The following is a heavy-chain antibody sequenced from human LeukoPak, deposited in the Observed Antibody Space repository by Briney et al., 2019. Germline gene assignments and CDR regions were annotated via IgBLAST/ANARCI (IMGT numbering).Heavy chain of an antibody. V-gene: IGHV1-24*01. CDR2: FYPEDGET. CDR1: RYTLPELS. D-gene: IGHD6-13*01. J-gene: IGHJ4*02. CDR3: ATAGIAAAGTLDY. Sequence: ASVKVSCKVSRYTLPELSMHWVRQAPGKGLEWVGGFYPEDGETIYAQKFQGRVTMTEDSSTDTAYMELSSLRSEDTAVYYCATAGIAAAGTLDYWGQGTLVTVSS.